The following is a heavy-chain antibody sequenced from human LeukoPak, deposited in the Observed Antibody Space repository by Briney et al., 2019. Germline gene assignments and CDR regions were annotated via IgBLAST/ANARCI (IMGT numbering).Heavy chain of an antibody. CDR3: ARVTMVRGVGPLGY. CDR2: INPNSGGT. CDR1: GYTFTGYY. Sequence: ASVKVSCKASGYTFTGYYMHWVRQAPRQGLEWMGWINPNSGGTNYAQKFQGRVTMTRDTSISTAYMELSRLRSDDTAVYYCARVTMVRGVGPLGYWGQGTLVTVSS. D-gene: IGHD3-10*01. J-gene: IGHJ4*02. V-gene: IGHV1-2*02.